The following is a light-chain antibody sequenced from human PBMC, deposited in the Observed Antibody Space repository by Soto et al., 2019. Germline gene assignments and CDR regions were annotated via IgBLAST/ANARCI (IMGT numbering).Light chain of an antibody. Sequence: EIVLTQSPATLSVSPGERATLSCRASQSVSGDLAWYHHKPGQAPRLLIYDASARALDTPARFAGSGSGTEFTLTISSLQSEDFAVYFCQQYNNWPSTFGQGTRLEIK. CDR2: DAS. J-gene: IGKJ5*01. CDR3: QQYNNWPST. V-gene: IGKV3-15*01. CDR1: QSVSGD.